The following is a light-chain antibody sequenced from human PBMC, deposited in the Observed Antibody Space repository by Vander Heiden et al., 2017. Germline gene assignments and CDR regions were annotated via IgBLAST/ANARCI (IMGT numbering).Light chain of an antibody. J-gene: IGKJ2*01. CDR2: DAS. V-gene: IGKV3-11*01. Sequence: IVLTQTPATLSLSPGDRATLPCRASQSISADLAWYQQKPGQAPRLLIYDASNRATGIPARFSGSGSGTDFTLTISNLEPEDFAVYYCQQRNSWPRTFGQGTKVEI. CDR1: QSISAD. CDR3: QQRNSWPRT.